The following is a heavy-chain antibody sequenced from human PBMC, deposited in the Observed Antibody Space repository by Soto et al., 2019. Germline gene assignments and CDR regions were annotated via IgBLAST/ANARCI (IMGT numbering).Heavy chain of an antibody. Sequence: QVQLVQSGAEVKKPGSSVKVSCKASGGTFSSYTISWVRQAPGQGLEWMGRIIPILGIANYAQKFQGRVTITEDKSTSTAYVELSSLRSEDTAVYYCARDVTVVPAAYGMDVWGQGTTVTVSS. CDR3: ARDVTVVPAAYGMDV. CDR2: IIPILGIA. CDR1: GGTFSSYT. J-gene: IGHJ6*02. V-gene: IGHV1-69*08. D-gene: IGHD2-2*01.